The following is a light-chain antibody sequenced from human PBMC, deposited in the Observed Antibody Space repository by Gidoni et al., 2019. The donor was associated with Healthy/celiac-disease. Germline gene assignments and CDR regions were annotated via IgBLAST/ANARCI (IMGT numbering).Light chain of an antibody. Sequence: EIVMTQSPATLPVSPGERATLSCRASQSVSSNLAWYQQKPGQAPRLLIYGASTRATGIPARFSGSGSGTVFTLTISSLQSEDFAVYYCQQYNNWPRTFGQGTKVEIK. V-gene: IGKV3-15*01. CDR2: GAS. J-gene: IGKJ1*01. CDR1: QSVSSN. CDR3: QQYNNWPRT.